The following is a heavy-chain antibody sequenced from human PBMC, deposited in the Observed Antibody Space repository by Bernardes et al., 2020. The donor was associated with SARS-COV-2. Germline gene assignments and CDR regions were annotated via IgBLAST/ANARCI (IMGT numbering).Heavy chain of an antibody. J-gene: IGHJ4*02. CDR2: VKPKNGDT. V-gene: IGHV1-2*02. Sequence: ASVKVSCKASGYTVTGYSLHWVRQAPGQGLEWMGWVKPKNGDTNYAQKFQGRVTLTTDTSTFYMILTSLRSDDTAVYYCARQASNYADYADYDYWGQGTLVSVS. D-gene: IGHD4-17*01. CDR1: GYTVTGYS. CDR3: ARQASNYADYADYDY.